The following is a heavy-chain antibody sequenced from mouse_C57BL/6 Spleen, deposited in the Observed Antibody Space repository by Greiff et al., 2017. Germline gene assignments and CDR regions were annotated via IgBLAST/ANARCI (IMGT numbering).Heavy chain of an antibody. D-gene: IGHD2-1*01. J-gene: IGHJ2*01. Sequence: VKLQQPGAELVKPGASVKLSCKASGYTFTSYWMHWVKQRPGQGLEWIGMLNPNSGSTNYNEKFKSKATLTVAKSSSTAYMQLSSLTSEDAAVYYCAIRDGNSPFDYWGQGTTLTVSS. V-gene: IGHV1-64*01. CDR1: GYTFTSYW. CDR3: AIRDGNSPFDY. CDR2: LNPNSGST.